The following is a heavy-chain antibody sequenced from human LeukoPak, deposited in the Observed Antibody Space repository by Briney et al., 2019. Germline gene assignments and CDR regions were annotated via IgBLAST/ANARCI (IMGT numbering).Heavy chain of an antibody. CDR1: GFTFSSYA. CDR3: AKDLDYYGSGSCDFDY. D-gene: IGHD3-10*01. Sequence: GGSLRLSCAASGFTFSSYAMSWVRQAPGKGLEWVSAISGSGGSTYYADSVKGRFTISRDNSKNTLYLQMNSLRAEDTAVYYCAKDLDYYGSGSCDFDYWGQGTLVTVSS. CDR2: ISGSGGST. V-gene: IGHV3-23*01. J-gene: IGHJ4*02.